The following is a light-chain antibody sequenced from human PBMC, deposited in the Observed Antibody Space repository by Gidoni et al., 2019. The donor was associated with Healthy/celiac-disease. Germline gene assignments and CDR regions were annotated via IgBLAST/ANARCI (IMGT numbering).Light chain of an antibody. J-gene: IGKJ3*01. CDR2: GAS. CDR3: QQYGSSPQIT. Sequence: ELVLTQSPGTLSLSPGERATLSCRASQSVSSSYLAWYKQKPGQAPRLLIYGASSRATGIPDRFSGSGSGTDFTLTISRLEPEDFAVYYCQQYGSSPQITFGPGTKVDIK. CDR1: QSVSSSY. V-gene: IGKV3-20*01.